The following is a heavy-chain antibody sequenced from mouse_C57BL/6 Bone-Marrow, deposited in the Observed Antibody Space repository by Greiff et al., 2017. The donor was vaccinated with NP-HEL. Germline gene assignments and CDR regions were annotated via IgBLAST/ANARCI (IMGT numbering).Heavy chain of an antibody. CDR2: ISNGGGST. Sequence: EVKVVESGGGLVQPGGSLKLSCAASGFTFSDYYMYWVRQTPEKRLEWVAYISNGGGSTYYPDTVKGRFTISRDNAKNTLYLQMSRLKSEDTAMYYCARQLGRAMDYWGQGTSVTVSS. V-gene: IGHV5-12*01. D-gene: IGHD4-1*01. CDR3: ARQLGRAMDY. CDR1: GFTFSDYY. J-gene: IGHJ4*01.